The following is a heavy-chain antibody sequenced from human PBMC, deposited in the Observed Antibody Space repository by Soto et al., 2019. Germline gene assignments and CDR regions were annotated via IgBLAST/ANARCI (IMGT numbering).Heavy chain of an antibody. D-gene: IGHD3-10*01. J-gene: IGHJ6*01. CDR1: GFTFSLYS. Sequence: EVQLVESGGGLVQPGGSLRLSCAASGFTFSLYSMSCVRQAPGKGLEWVSYISRSSTGIHYADSVKGRFTISRDDVTNSIHLQMNSLRDGDTAVYYCAMGVTWGLDVWGQGTTVSISS. CDR3: AMGVTWGLDV. CDR2: ISRSSTGI. V-gene: IGHV3-48*02.